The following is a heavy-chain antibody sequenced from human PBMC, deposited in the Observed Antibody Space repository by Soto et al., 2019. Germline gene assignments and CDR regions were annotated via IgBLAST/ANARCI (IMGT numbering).Heavy chain of an antibody. CDR3: ASAGGSGSGGSYYYYYFDV. J-gene: IGHJ6*03. V-gene: IGHV1-69*02. Sequence: QVQLVQSGAEVKKPGSSVKVSCKASGGTFSSYTISWVRQAPGQGLEWMGRIIPILGIANYAQKFQGRVTITAEKSTSTACMELISLRSEDTAVYYCASAGGSGSGGSYYYYYFDVWGKGTTVTVCS. D-gene: IGHD6-25*01. CDR2: IIPILGIA. CDR1: GGTFSSYT.